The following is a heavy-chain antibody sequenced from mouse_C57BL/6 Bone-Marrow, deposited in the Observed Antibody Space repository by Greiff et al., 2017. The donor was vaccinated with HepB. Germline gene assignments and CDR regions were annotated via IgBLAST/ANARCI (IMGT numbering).Heavy chain of an antibody. CDR3: ARSSFITTVVATDFYYYAMDY. Sequence: QVQLQQSGAELVKPGASVKLSCKASGYTFTSYWMQWVKQRPGQGLEWIGEIDPSDSYTNYNQKFKGKATLTVDTSSSTAYMQLSSLTSEDSAVYYCARSSFITTVVATDFYYYAMDYWGQGTSVTVSS. D-gene: IGHD1-1*01. CDR2: IDPSDSYT. CDR1: GYTFTSYW. J-gene: IGHJ4*01. V-gene: IGHV1-50*01.